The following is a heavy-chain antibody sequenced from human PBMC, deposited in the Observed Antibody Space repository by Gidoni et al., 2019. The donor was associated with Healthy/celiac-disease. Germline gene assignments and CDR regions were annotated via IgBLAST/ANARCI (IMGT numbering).Heavy chain of an antibody. D-gene: IGHD3-22*01. V-gene: IGHV3-33*01. CDR2: IWYDGSNK. CDR3: ARDLNDSSGYYYDYYYYYGMDV. CDR1: GFSFSSSG. J-gene: IGHJ6*02. Sequence: QVQLVESGGGVVQPGRSLGLSCAASGFSFSSSGMHWVSQAQGKGLGWVAVIWYDGSNKDYADSVKGRFTISRDNSKNTLYLQMNSLRAEDTAVYYCARDLNDSSGYYYDYYYYYGMDVWGQGTTVTVSS.